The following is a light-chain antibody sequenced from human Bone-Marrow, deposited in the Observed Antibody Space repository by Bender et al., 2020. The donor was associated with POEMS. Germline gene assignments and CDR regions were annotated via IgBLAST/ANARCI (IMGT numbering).Light chain of an antibody. V-gene: IGLV3-25*03. CDR2: KDT. CDR1: ALPKQY. J-gene: IGLJ3*02. Sequence: SYELTQPPSVSVSPGQTARIICSGDALPKQYAYWYHQKPGQAPMLVIYKDTERPSGIPERFSGSSSGTTVTLTISGVQAEDEGDYYCQSSDTTTSPPVFGGGTKLTVL. CDR3: QSSDTTTSPPV.